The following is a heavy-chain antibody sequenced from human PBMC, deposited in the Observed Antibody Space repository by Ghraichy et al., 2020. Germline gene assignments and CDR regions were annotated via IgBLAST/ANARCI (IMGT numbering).Heavy chain of an antibody. D-gene: IGHD2-2*01. Sequence: GGSLRLSCGASRFNFSNYAMTWVRQAPGKGLEWVSAISGSGGSTYYADSGKGRFTISRDNSKNTLYLQMNSLRAEDQAVYYCAKLFPRIVVVPAAGMDVWGQGTTVTVSS. CDR1: RFNFSNYA. J-gene: IGHJ6*02. CDR2: ISGSGGST. V-gene: IGHV3-23*01. CDR3: AKLFPRIVVVPAAGMDV.